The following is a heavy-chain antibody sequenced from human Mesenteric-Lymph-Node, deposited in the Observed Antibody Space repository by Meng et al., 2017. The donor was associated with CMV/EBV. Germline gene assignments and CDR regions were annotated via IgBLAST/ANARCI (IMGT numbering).Heavy chain of an antibody. CDR2: ISAYNGNT. V-gene: IGHV1-18*01. Sequence: ASVKVSCKASGYTFTSYGISWVRQAPGQGLEWMGWISAYNGNTNYAQKLQGRVTMTTDTSTSTAYMELRSLRSDDTAVYYCARDRPLGSSDWLPFDYWGQGALVTVSS. CDR1: GYTFTSYG. J-gene: IGHJ4*02. CDR3: ARDRPLGSSDWLPFDY. D-gene: IGHD6-19*01.